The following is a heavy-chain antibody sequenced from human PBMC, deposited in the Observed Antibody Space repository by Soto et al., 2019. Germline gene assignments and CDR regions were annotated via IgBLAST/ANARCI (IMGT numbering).Heavy chain of an antibody. J-gene: IGHJ6*02. V-gene: IGHV1-18*04. Sequence: ASVKVSCKASGYTFTSYGISWVRQPPGQGLEWMGWISAYNGNTNYAQKLQGRVTMTTDTSTSTAYMELRSLRSDDTAVYYCASGRSGYYAGDYYYGMDVWGQGTTVTVSS. CDR1: GYTFTSYG. D-gene: IGHD3-3*01. CDR3: ASGRSGYYAGDYYYGMDV. CDR2: ISAYNGNT.